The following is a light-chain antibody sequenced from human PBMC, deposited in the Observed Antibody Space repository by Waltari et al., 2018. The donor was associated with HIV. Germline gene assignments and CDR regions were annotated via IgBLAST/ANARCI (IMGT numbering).Light chain of an antibody. Sequence: QSVLTQPPSASGTPGQRVTISCSGSSSNIGSNYVYWFQQLPGTIPRLLIYKNDPPPSGVPDRFSGSKSGTSASLAISGLRSEDEADYSCVAWDDSLSGLLFGGGTKLTVL. CDR3: VAWDDSLSGLL. J-gene: IGLJ3*02. CDR2: KND. CDR1: SSNIGSNY. V-gene: IGLV1-47*01.